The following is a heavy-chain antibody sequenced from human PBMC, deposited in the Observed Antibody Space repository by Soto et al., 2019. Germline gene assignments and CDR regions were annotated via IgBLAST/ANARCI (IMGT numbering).Heavy chain of an antibody. CDR2: IYTTWNI. CDR3: VRDRLHWFDP. J-gene: IGHJ5*02. V-gene: IGHV4-4*07. CDR1: GDSTAIYY. Sequence: QVQLLESGPGLVKPAETLSLTCNVSGDSTAIYYGGWIRHSAVKGLEWIGRIYTTWNINYNPSLRSRVTMSRDSSKNQLFLNLTSVTAADTAVYYCVRDRLHWFDPWGQGVLVTVSS.